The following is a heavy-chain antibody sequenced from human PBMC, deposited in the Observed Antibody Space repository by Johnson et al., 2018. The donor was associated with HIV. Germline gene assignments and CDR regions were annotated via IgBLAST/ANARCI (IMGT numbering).Heavy chain of an antibody. D-gene: IGHD4-17*01. J-gene: IGHJ3*01. Sequence: LVESGGDLEQPGGSLRLSCAASGFRFSSHAMLWVRQPPGKGLEWVSGIRGNGDSTFYADSVKGRFTMSRDNSKNTVYLQMNSLRAEDTAVYYCAKDQSDYGDSEDDAYDVWGLGTMVTVSS. CDR3: AKDQSDYGDSEDDAYDV. CDR2: IRGNGDST. CDR1: GFRFSSHA. V-gene: IGHV3-23*04.